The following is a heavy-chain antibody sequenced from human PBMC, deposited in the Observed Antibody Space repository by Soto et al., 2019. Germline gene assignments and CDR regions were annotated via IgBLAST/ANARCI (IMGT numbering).Heavy chain of an antibody. CDR3: ARLISNEFWSGYRRARMDV. Sequence: SETLSLTCTVAGSSISSYYWSWVRQPPRKGLEWTGYIYYSGSTNYNPSLKSRATISVDTSKNQFSLKLSSVTAADTAVYYCARLISNEFWSGYRRARMDVWGNGTRVTVSS. D-gene: IGHD3-3*01. V-gene: IGHV4-59*01. J-gene: IGHJ6*03. CDR2: IYYSGST. CDR1: GSSISSYY.